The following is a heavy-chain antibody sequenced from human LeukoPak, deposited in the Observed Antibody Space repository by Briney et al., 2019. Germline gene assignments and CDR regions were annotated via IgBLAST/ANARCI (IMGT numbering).Heavy chain of an antibody. Sequence: ASLKVSCKASGYSFNTCGISWVRQAPGQGLEWMGWISPDNDNTDYAEKFQGRVTMTTDTSTRTAYLELRSLGSDDTAVYYCTRVPGYSSTWHSDCWGQGTLVTVSS. CDR2: ISPDNDNT. D-gene: IGHD6-13*01. CDR1: GYSFNTCG. J-gene: IGHJ4*02. V-gene: IGHV1-18*01. CDR3: TRVPGYSSTWHSDC.